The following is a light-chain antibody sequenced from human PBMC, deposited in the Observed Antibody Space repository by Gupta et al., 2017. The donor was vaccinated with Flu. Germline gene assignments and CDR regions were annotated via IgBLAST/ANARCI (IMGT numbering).Light chain of an antibody. Sequence: QSVLTQPPSVSGAPGPRVTISCTGSSSNLGAGYDVHWYQPLPGTAPRLLIYANNNRPSGVPDRFSGSKSGTSASLAITGLQSEDEADYYCQSYDDSMRVFGGGTRLTVL. CDR3: QSYDDSMRV. CDR1: SSNLGAGYD. J-gene: IGLJ2*01. CDR2: ANN. V-gene: IGLV1-40*01.